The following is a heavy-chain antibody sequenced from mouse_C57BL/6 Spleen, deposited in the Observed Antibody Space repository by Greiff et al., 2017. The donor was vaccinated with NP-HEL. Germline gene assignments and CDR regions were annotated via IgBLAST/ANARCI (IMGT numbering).Heavy chain of an antibody. Sequence: EVQLQQSGAELVRPGASVKLSCTASGFNIKDDYMHWVKQRPEQGLEWIGWIDPENGDTEYASKFQDKATITADTSSNTAYLQLSSLTSEDTAVYYCTTGNYVAYWGQGSLVTVSA. D-gene: IGHD2-1*01. CDR1: GFNIKDDY. J-gene: IGHJ3*01. CDR2: IDPENGDT. V-gene: IGHV14-4*01. CDR3: TTGNYVAY.